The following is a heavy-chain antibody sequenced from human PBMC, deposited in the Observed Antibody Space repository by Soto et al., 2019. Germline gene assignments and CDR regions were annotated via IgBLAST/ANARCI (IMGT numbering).Heavy chain of an antibody. D-gene: IGHD6-19*01. CDR2: INVGNGNT. CDR1: GYTYISYS. CDR3: AREKWGSGSRWLDP. Sequence: GASVKVSCKASGYTYISYSMHWVRQAPGQRLEWMGWINVGNGNTKYSQNFQGRATINQDTSASTAYMELSSLTSEDTAVYYCAREKWGSGSRWLDPWGQGTLVTVSS. V-gene: IGHV1-3*01. J-gene: IGHJ5*02.